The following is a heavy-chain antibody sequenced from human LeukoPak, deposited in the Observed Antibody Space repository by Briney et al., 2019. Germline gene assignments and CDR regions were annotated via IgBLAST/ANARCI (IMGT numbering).Heavy chain of an antibody. Sequence: PGGSLRLSCAASVFSFDDYGMSWVRQAPGKGLEWVSCIHWNGGSIGYADSVKGRFTNSRDNAKNSLYLQMNSLRAEDTAVYHSARGAIVGTRTPYYLDYWGQGTLVTVSS. J-gene: IGHJ4*02. CDR3: ARGAIVGTRTPYYLDY. D-gene: IGHD1-26*01. CDR2: IHWNGGSI. CDR1: VFSFDDYG. V-gene: IGHV3-20*01.